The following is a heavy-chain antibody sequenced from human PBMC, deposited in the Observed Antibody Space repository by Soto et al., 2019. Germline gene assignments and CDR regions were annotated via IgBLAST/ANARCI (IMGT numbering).Heavy chain of an antibody. J-gene: IGHJ4*02. CDR3: ARVVRAYTDGLSYFDY. Sequence: GGSLRLSCAASGFTFSSYWMTWVRQAPGKGLEWVANIKQDGSVKEYVGSVRGRFTISRDNAKNSLYLQIDSLRAEDTALYFCARVVRAYTDGLSYFDYWGQGILVTVSS. CDR2: IKQDGSVK. D-gene: IGHD5-18*01. CDR1: GFTFSSYW. V-gene: IGHV3-7*03.